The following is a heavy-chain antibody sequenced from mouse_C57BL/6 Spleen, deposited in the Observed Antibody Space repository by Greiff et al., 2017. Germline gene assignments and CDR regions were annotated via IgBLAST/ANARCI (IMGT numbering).Heavy chain of an antibody. Sequence: QVQLQQSGAELVRPGASVKLSCKASGYTFTDYYINWVKQRPGQGLEWIARIYPGSGNTYYNEKFKGKATLTAEKSSSTAYMQLSSLTSEDSAVYFCARHGYDGRDYWGQGTTLTVAS. CDR3: ARHGYDGRDY. D-gene: IGHD2-2*01. V-gene: IGHV1-76*01. J-gene: IGHJ2*01. CDR1: GYTFTDYY. CDR2: IYPGSGNT.